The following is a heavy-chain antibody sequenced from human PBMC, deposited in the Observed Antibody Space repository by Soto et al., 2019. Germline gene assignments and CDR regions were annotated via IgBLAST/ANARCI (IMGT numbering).Heavy chain of an antibody. V-gene: IGHV4-39*01. CDR1: GGSISSSSYY. J-gene: IGHJ6*02. D-gene: IGHD3-10*01. CDR3: ARLPMMSFAFYGMDV. Sequence: PSETLSLTCTVSGGSISSSSYYWGWIRQPPGKGLEWIGSIYYSGSTYYNPSLKSRVTISVDTSKNQFSLKLSSVTAADTAVYYCARLPMMSFAFYGMDVWGQGTTVTVSS. CDR2: IYYSGST.